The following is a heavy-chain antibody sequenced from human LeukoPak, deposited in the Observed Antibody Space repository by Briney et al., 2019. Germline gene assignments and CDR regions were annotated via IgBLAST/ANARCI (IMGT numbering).Heavy chain of an antibody. CDR1: GYTFTSYG. D-gene: IGHD3-10*01. J-gene: IGHJ4*02. CDR3: ARDLTMVRGVIFKEVLGY. CDR2: ISAYNGNT. Sequence: GASVKVSRKASGYTFTSYGISWVRQAPGQGLEWMGWISAYNGNTNYAQKLQGRVTMTTDTSTSTAYMELRSLRSDDTAVYYCARDLTMVRGVIFKEVLGYWGQGTLVTVSS. V-gene: IGHV1-18*04.